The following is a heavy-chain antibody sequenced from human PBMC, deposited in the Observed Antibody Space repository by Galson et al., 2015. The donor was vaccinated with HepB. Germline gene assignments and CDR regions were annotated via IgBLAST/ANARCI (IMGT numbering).Heavy chain of an antibody. V-gene: IGHV3-30*04. J-gene: IGHJ6*02. D-gene: IGHD3-16*01. CDR2: ITYDGRSE. Sequence: SLRLSCAVSGFTFSDCGMHWVRQAPGKGLEWVAFITYDGRSEYYAESVRGRFTVSRDNSKNTLYLEMNGLKDDDTAVYYCARTVWKGLGDCHYGMDVWGREPNVTVS. CDR1: GFTFSDCG. CDR3: ARTVWKGLGDCHYGMDV.